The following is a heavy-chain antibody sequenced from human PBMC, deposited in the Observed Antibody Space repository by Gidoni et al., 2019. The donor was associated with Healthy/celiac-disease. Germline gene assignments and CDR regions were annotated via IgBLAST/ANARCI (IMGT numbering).Heavy chain of an antibody. D-gene: IGHD3-22*01. CDR2: ISSNGGST. J-gene: IGHJ4*02. Sequence: EVQLVESGGGLVQPGGSLRLSCSASGFTFRSYAMHWVRQAPGKGLEYVSAISSNGGSTYYADSVKGRFTISRDNSKNTLYLQMSSLRAEDTAVYYCVRSPIDYYDSSGYAGGLFDYWGQGTLVTVSS. V-gene: IGHV3-64D*06. CDR3: VRSPIDYYDSSGYAGGLFDY. CDR1: GFTFRSYA.